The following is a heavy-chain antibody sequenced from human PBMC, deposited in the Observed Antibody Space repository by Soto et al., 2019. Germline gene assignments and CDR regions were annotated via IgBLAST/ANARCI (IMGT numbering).Heavy chain of an antibody. CDR3: ARDNVPATDIAFDY. D-gene: IGHD5-12*01. V-gene: IGHV6-1*01. Sequence: PSQTLSLTCVISGDSVSSNSAAWNWIRQSPSRGLEWLGRTYYRSKWYNDYAVSVKSRITINPDTSKNQFSLQLNSVTPEDTAVYYCARDNVPATDIAFDYWGQGTLVTVSS. J-gene: IGHJ4*02. CDR2: TYYRSKWYN. CDR1: GDSVSSNSAA.